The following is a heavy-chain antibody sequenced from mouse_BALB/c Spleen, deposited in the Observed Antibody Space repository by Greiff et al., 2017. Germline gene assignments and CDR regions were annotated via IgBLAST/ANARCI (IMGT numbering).Heavy chain of an antibody. Sequence: VQLQQSGAELVKPGASVKLSCTASGFNIKDTYMHWVKQRPEQGLEWIGRIDPANGNTKYDPKFQGKATITADTSSNTAYLQLSSLTSEDTAVYYCARWGVVADWYVDVWGAGTTVTVSS. J-gene: IGHJ1*01. CDR2: IDPANGNT. CDR3: ARWGVVADWYVDV. V-gene: IGHV14-3*02. D-gene: IGHD1-1*01. CDR1: GFNIKDTY.